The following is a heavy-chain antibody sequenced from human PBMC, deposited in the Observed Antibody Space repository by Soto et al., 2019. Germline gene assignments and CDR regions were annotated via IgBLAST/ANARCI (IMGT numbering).Heavy chain of an antibody. CDR2: ISYDGSNK. Sequence: GGSLRLSCAASGFTFSSYAMHWVRQAPGKGLEWVAVISYDGSNKYYADSVKGRFTISRDNSKNTLYLQMNSLRAEDTAVYYCARDRCGYYDSSGCFDYWGQGTLVTAPQ. V-gene: IGHV3-30-3*01. D-gene: IGHD3-22*01. J-gene: IGHJ4*02. CDR1: GFTFSSYA. CDR3: ARDRCGYYDSSGCFDY.